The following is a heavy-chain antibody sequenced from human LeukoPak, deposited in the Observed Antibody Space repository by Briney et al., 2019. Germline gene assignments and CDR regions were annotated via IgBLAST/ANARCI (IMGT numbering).Heavy chain of an antibody. V-gene: IGHV1-18*01. CDR2: ISAYNGKT. Sequence: ASVKDSCKATGYTFTSYGISWVGQARGQGLEGMGWISAYNGKTSYAQKLQGRVTITTDRSTRKDYMEARRQGSDDTAVYYCARDSGDLSYQIYWGQGTLFTVSS. J-gene: IGHJ4*02. D-gene: IGHD3-3*01. CDR1: GYTFTSYG. CDR3: ARDSGDLSYQIY.